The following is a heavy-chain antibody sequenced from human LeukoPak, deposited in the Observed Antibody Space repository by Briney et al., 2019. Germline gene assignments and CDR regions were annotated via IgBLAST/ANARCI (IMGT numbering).Heavy chain of an antibody. CDR2: ISSSGSTI. Sequence: PGGSLRLSCAASGFTFSDYYISWIRQAPGKGLEWVSYISSSGSTIYYADSVKGRFTISRDNAKNSLYLQMNSLRAEDTAVYYCASSPHYDFWSGYYLYFDYWGQGTLVTVSS. CDR1: GFTFSDYY. CDR3: ASSPHYDFWSGYYLYFDY. D-gene: IGHD3-3*01. V-gene: IGHV3-11*01. J-gene: IGHJ4*02.